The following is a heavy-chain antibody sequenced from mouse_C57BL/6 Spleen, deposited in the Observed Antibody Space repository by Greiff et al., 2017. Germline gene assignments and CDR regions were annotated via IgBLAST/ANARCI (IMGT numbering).Heavy chain of an antibody. CDR3: ARWNWDEGYFDV. Sequence: VQLQQSGPELVKPGASVKISCKASGYTFTDYYMNWVKQSHGKSLEWIGDINPNNGGTSYNQKFKGKATLTVDKSSSTAYMELRSLTSEDSAVYYCARWNWDEGYFDVWGTGTTVTVSS. V-gene: IGHV1-26*01. CDR1: GYTFTDYY. CDR2: INPNNGGT. J-gene: IGHJ1*03. D-gene: IGHD4-1*01.